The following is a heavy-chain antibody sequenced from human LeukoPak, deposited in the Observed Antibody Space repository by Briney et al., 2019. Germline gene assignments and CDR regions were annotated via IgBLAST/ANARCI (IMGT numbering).Heavy chain of an antibody. CDR3: ARGEYGSGSYHIDY. J-gene: IGHJ4*02. D-gene: IGHD3-10*01. V-gene: IGHV3-21*01. Sequence: GGPLRLSCAASGFTFSSYSMNWVRQAPGKGLEWVSFISGSSSYIYNADSVKGRFTISRDNAKNSLYLQMNSLRAEDTAVYYCARGEYGSGSYHIDYWGQGTLVTVSS. CDR1: GFTFSSYS. CDR2: ISGSSSYI.